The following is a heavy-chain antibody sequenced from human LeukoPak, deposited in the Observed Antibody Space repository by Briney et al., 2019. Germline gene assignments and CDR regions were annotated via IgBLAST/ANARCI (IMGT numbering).Heavy chain of an antibody. CDR2: IYSGGST. CDR3: ARDPYYGDSKGDY. D-gene: IGHD4-17*01. CDR1: GFTVSSNY. J-gene: IGHJ4*02. Sequence: PGGSLRLSCAASGFTVSSNYMSWVRQAPGKGLEWVSVIYSGGSTYYADSVKGRFTISRDNSKSTLYLQMNSLRAEDTAVYYCARDPYYGDSKGDYWGQGTLVTVSS. V-gene: IGHV3-53*01.